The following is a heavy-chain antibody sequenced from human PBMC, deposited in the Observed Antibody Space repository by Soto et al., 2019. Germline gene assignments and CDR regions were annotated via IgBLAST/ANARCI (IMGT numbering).Heavy chain of an antibody. CDR1: GFTFSNAW. D-gene: IGHD2-15*01. CDR2: IKSKTNGGTT. CDR3: AKDIVAAKDRPHWFDP. Sequence: GGSLRLSCAASGFTFSNAWINWVRQAPGKGLEWVGRIKSKTNGGTTDYAAPVKGRFAISRDDSKNMVYLQMNSLKTEDTAVYYCAKDIVAAKDRPHWFDPWGQGTLVTVSS. J-gene: IGHJ5*02. V-gene: IGHV3-15*07.